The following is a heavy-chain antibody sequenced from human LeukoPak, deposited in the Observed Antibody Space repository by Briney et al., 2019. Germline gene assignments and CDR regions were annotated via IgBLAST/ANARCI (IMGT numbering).Heavy chain of an antibody. CDR3: AKVQRSSYFFFDF. J-gene: IGHJ4*02. CDR2: ISWNSGSI. V-gene: IGHV3-9*01. CDR1: GFSFDDYS. D-gene: IGHD6-13*01. Sequence: GGSLRLSCAASGFSFDDYSMHWVRQVPGKGPEWVSGISWNSGSIGYADFVKGRFTTSRDNAKNSLYLQMNSLRTEDTALYFCAKVQRSSYFFFDFWGQGTLVSVSS.